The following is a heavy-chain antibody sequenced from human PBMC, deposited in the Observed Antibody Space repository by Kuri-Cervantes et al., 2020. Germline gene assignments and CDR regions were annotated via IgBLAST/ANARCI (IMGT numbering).Heavy chain of an antibody. CDR2: IFSNDEK. CDR3: AHVRNYDIYDY. D-gene: IGHD3-22*01. V-gene: IGHV2-26*01. J-gene: IGHJ4*02. Sequence: SGPTLVKPTETLTLTCTVSGFSLSNARMGVSRIRQPPGKALEWLAHIFSNDEKSYSTSLKSRLTISKDTSKSQVVLTMTNMDPVDTATYYCAHVRNYDIYDYWGQGTLVTVSS. CDR1: GFSLSNARMG.